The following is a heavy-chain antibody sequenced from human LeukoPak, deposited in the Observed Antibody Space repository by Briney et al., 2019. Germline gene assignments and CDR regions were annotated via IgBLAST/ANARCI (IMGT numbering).Heavy chain of an antibody. D-gene: IGHD3-10*01. CDR3: AREGSGSYLGYYYYMDV. Sequence: PSETLSLTCTVSGGSISSYYWSWIRQPAGKGLEWIGRIYTSGSTNYNPSLKSRVTISVDTSKKQFSLKLSSVTAADTAVYYCAREGSGSYLGYYYYMDVWGKGTTVTVSS. CDR2: IYTSGST. CDR1: GGSISSYY. J-gene: IGHJ6*03. V-gene: IGHV4-4*07.